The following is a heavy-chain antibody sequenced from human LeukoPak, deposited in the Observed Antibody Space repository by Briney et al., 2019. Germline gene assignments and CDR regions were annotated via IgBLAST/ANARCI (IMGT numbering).Heavy chain of an antibody. Sequence: GSLRLSCAASGFTVSSNEMSWVRPAPGKGLEWVSSISGGSTYYADSRKGRFTISRDNSRNTLYLHMNSLRAEDTAVYYCANTRIYGSGSYDYRGQGTLVTVSS. CDR2: ISGGST. V-gene: IGHV3-38-3*01. D-gene: IGHD3-10*01. J-gene: IGHJ4*02. CDR1: GFTVSSNE. CDR3: ANTRIYGSGSYDY.